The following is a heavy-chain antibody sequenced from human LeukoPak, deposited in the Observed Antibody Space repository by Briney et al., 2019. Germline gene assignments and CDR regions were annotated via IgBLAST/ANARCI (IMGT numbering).Heavy chain of an antibody. CDR3: ARQGEYYYDSSGYYSDY. V-gene: IGHV5-51*01. CDR2: IYPGDSDT. J-gene: IGHJ4*02. D-gene: IGHD3-22*01. Sequence: GESLKISCKGSGYSFTSYWIGWVRQMPGKGLEWMGIIYPGDSDTRYSPSFQGQVTISADKSISTAYLQWSSLKASDTAMYYCARQGEYYYDSSGYYSDYWGQGTLITVSS. CDR1: GYSFTSYW.